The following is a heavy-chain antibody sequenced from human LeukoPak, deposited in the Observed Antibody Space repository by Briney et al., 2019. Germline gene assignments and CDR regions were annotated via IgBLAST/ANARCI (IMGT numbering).Heavy chain of an antibody. D-gene: IGHD4/OR15-4a*01. J-gene: IGHJ4*02. V-gene: IGHV3-48*01. CDR1: GFIFSDHR. Sequence: PGGSLRLSCAASGFIFSDHRMKWVRRAPGKGLEWVSSISGDSSRIYYTDSVKGRFIISRDRARDSLYLQMNSLRVDDTATYYCARGFNYGADYWGQGTLVTVSS. CDR2: ISGDSSRI. CDR3: ARGFNYGADY.